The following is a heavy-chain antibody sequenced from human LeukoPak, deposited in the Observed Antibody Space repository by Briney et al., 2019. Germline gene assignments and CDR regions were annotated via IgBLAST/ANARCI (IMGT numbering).Heavy chain of an antibody. CDR1: GGSISSYY. V-gene: IGHV4-59*01. D-gene: IGHD6-19*01. CDR2: IYYSGST. J-gene: IGHJ6*03. Sequence: SETLSLTFTVSGGSISSYYWSWIRQPPGKGLEWIGYIYYSGSTNYNPSLKSRVTISVDTSKNQFSLKLSSVTAADTAVYYCARGVRDSSGWYRTYYYYMDVWGKGTTVTVSS. CDR3: ARGVRDSSGWYRTYYYYMDV.